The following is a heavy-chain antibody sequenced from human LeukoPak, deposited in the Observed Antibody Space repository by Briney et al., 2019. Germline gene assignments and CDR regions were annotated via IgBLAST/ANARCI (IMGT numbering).Heavy chain of an antibody. CDR2: IIPIFGTA. CDR3: ARDSVYSSSWYDGXY. J-gene: IGHJ4*02. V-gene: IGHV1-69*05. D-gene: IGHD6-13*01. CDR1: GGTFSSYA. Sequence: SVKVSCKASGGTFSSYAISWVRQAPGQGLEWMGRIIPIFGTANYAQKFQGRVTITTDESTSTAYMELSSLRSEDTAVYYCARDSVYSSSWYDGXYWGQGTLVTVSS.